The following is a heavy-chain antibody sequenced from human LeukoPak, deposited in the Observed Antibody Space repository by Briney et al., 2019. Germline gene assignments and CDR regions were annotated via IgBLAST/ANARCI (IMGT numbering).Heavy chain of an antibody. Sequence: GGSLRLSCAASGFSFDTYAMTWVRQAPGKGLEWVSAISGDGGSTYYAVSVKGRFTISRDNSKNTLYLQMNGLRAEDTAVYYCTLGSLYSSSWYGDYWGQGTLVTVSS. CDR1: GFSFDTYA. V-gene: IGHV3-23*01. D-gene: IGHD6-13*01. CDR3: TLGSLYSSSWYGDY. CDR2: ISGDGGST. J-gene: IGHJ4*02.